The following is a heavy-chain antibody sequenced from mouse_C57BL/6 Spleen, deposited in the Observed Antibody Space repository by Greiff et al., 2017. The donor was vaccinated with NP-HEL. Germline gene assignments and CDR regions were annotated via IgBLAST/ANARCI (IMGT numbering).Heavy chain of an antibody. D-gene: IGHD2-5*01. Sequence: VQLQQSGTVLARPGASVKMSCKTSGYTFTSYWMHWVKQRPGKGLEWIGAIYPGNSDTSYNEKFKGKAKLTAVTSASTAYMELSSLTNEDSAVYYCTRLSNYGYFDVWGTGTTVTVSS. J-gene: IGHJ1*03. CDR3: TRLSNYGYFDV. CDR1: GYTFTSYW. V-gene: IGHV1-5*01. CDR2: IYPGNSDT.